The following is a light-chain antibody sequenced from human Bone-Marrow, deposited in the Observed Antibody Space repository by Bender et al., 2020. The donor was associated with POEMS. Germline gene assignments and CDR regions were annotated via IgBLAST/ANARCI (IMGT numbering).Light chain of an antibody. CDR1: SSDVGTYNV. Sequence: QSALTQPASVSGSPGQSITISCTGTSSDVGTYNVVSWYQQHPGKVPKVIIYEGSKRPSGVSNRFSGSNSGNTASLTISGLQAEDEAEYYCCSYAVGRSYVFGTGTKVTVL. CDR3: CSYAVGRSYV. CDR2: EGS. J-gene: IGLJ1*01. V-gene: IGLV2-23*01.